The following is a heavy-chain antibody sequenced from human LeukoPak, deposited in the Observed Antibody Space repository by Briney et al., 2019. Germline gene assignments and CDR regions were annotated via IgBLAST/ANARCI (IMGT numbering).Heavy chain of an antibody. V-gene: IGHV1-18*01. J-gene: IGHJ6*03. CDR3: ARVYLYTTGWSAAYYYFMDV. CDR2: ISAYNGNT. D-gene: IGHD3-16*02. CDR1: GYTFTSYG. Sequence: ASVKVSCKASGYTFTSYGISWVRQAPGQGLEWMGWISAYNGNTNYAQKLQGRVTMTMETSTNTASMELRGLRSDDTAIYYCARVYLYTTGWSAAYYYFMDVWGKGTTVIVSS.